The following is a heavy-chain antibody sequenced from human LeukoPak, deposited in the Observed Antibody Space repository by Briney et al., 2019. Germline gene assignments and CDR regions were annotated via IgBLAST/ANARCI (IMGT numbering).Heavy chain of an antibody. Sequence: PETLSLTCTVSGGSISSNSYYWGWIRQPPGKGLEWIGSFYYSGSTYYSPSLKSRVTISVDASKNQFSLKLSSVTAADTAVYYCAKDTRGSCFDYWGQGTLVTVSS. CDR2: FYYSGST. CDR1: GGSISSNSYY. D-gene: IGHD1-26*01. J-gene: IGHJ4*02. CDR3: AKDTRGSCFDY. V-gene: IGHV4-39*02.